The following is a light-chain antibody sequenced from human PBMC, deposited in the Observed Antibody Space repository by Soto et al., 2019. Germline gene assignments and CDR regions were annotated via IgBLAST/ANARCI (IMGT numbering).Light chain of an antibody. J-gene: IGKJ1*01. CDR2: AAS. CDR1: QGIRNH. CDR3: QKDNRVPRT. V-gene: IGKV1-27*01. Sequence: DIQMTQSPSSLSASVGDRVTITCRASQGIRNHLAWYQQKPGKVPKLLINAASSLQSGVPSRFRGSGSGTDFNLTHSSLQPENVATYYCQKDNRVPRTFGQRAKVEIK.